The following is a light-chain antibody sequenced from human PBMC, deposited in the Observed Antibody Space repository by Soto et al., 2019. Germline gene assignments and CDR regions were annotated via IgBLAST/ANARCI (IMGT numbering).Light chain of an antibody. V-gene: IGKV1-5*03. CDR3: QQYNSYRT. CDR2: KES. CDR1: QSISSW. J-gene: IGKJ1*01. Sequence: DIPMTQSPSTLSASGGEIVTSTCRASQSISSWLAWYQQKPGKAPKLLIYKESSLESGVPSRFSGSGSGTEFTLTISSLQPDDFATYYCQQYNSYRTFGQGNKVEIK.